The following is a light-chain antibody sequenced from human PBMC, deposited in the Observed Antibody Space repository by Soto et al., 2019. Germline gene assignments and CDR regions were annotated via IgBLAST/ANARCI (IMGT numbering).Light chain of an antibody. CDR1: SSDVGGYNY. J-gene: IGLJ2*01. Sequence: QSALTQPPSASGSPGQSVTISCTGTSSDVGGYNYVSWYQLHPGKAPKLIIYEVSKRPSGVPDHFSGSKSGNTASLTVSGLQADDEADYYCSSFGGSNHVVFGGGTKVTVL. V-gene: IGLV2-8*01. CDR3: SSFGGSNHVV. CDR2: EVS.